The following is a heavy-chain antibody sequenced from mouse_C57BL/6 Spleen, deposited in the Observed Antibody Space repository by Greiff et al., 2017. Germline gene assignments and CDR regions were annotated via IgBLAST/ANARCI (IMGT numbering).Heavy chain of an antibody. CDR3: AKRNPDSPMDY. V-gene: IGHV2-9*01. J-gene: IGHJ4*01. CDR1: GFSLTSYG. D-gene: IGHD3-2*01. Sequence: QVQLQQSGPGLVAPSQSLSITCTVSGFSLTSYGVGWVRQPPGKGLEWLGVIWGGGSTNYNSALMSRLSISTDNSKSQVFLKMNSPQTDDTAIYYCAKRNPDSPMDYWGQGTSVTVSS. CDR2: IWGGGST.